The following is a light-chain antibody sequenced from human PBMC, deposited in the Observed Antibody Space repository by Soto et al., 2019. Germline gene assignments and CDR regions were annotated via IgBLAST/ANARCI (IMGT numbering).Light chain of an antibody. CDR3: QLRDT. CDR1: QSISSY. Sequence: DIQMTPSPSSLSASVGDRVTITCRASQSISSYLNWYQQKPGKAPKLLIYAASSLQSGVPSRFSGSGSGTDFTLTISSLQSEDFATYYCQLRDTFGQGTKLEIK. J-gene: IGKJ2*01. CDR2: AAS. V-gene: IGKV1-39*01.